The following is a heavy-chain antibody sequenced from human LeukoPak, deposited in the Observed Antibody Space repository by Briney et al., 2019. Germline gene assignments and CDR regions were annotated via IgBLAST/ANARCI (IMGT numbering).Heavy chain of an antibody. V-gene: IGHV3-7*01. Sequence: TGGSLRLSCAASGFTFSSYWMSWVRQAPGKGLEWVANIKQDGSEKYYVDSVKGRFTISRDNAKNSLYLQMNSLRAEDTAVYYCARDTYCGGDCYSGPLFDYWGQGTLVTVSS. D-gene: IGHD2-21*02. J-gene: IGHJ4*02. CDR2: IKQDGSEK. CDR1: GFTFSSYW. CDR3: ARDTYCGGDCYSGPLFDY.